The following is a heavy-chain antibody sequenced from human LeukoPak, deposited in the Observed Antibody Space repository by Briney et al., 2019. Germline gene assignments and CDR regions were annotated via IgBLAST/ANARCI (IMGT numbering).Heavy chain of an antibody. D-gene: IGHD2-2*01. J-gene: IGHJ6*03. Sequence: SETLSLTCTVSGGSISSYYWSWIRQPPGKGLEWIGYIYYSGSTNYNPSLKSRVTISVDTSKNQSSLKLSSVTAADTAVYYCARNDIVVVPAARDYYYYYMDVWGKGTTVTVSS. CDR2: IYYSGST. V-gene: IGHV4-59*08. CDR1: GGSISSYY. CDR3: ARNDIVVVPAARDYYYYYMDV.